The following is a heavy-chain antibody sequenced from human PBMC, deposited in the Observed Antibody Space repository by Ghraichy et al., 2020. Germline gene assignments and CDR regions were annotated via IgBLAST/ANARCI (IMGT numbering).Heavy chain of an antibody. V-gene: IGHV4-34*01. CDR2: INHSGST. D-gene: IGHD5-18*01. CDR1: GGSFSGYY. Sequence: SETLSLTCAVYGGSFSGYYWSWIRQPPGKGLEWIGEINHSGSTNYNPSLKSRVTISVDTSKNQFSLKLSSVTAADTAVYYCARVERSSAGYSYGYRQSGGAFDIWGQGTMVTVSS. CDR3: ARVERSSAGYSYGYRQSGGAFDI. J-gene: IGHJ3*02.